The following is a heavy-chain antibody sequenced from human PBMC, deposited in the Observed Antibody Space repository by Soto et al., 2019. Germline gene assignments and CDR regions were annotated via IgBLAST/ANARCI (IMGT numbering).Heavy chain of an antibody. V-gene: IGHV1-69*02. CDR3: ARGPLVVLNYFES. CDR2: IFPLTDIP. CDR1: GGTFRNYP. J-gene: IGHJ4*02. Sequence: QVQLVQSGTEVKKPGSSVKVSCKASGGTFRNYPINWVRQAPGQGLEWMGSIFPLTDIPDYAQNFQARLTISADKSTSTAYIELSSLPSDDTAMYFCARGPLVVLNYFESWGQGTLVTVSS.